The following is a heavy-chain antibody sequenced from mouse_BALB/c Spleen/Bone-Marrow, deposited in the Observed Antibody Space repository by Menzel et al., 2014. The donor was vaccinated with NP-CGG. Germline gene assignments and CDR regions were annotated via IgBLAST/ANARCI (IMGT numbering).Heavy chain of an antibody. CDR3: NGVSSLSYALDY. J-gene: IGHJ4*01. V-gene: IGHV14-4*02. CDR1: GFNIKDFY. CDR2: IDPENGDT. Sequence: VQLQQPGAELVRSGASVKLSCTASGFNIKDFYMHWVKQRPEQGLEWIGWIDPENGDTEYAPKFQGKATMTADTPSNPAYLQLSSLTSEAPAVYSCNGVSSLSYALDYWGQGTSVTVSS.